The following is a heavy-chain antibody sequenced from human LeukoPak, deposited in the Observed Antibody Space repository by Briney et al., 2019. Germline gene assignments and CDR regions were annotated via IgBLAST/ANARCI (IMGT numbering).Heavy chain of an antibody. D-gene: IGHD2-2*01. CDR1: GFAFDDHG. Sequence: GGSLRLSCTTSGFAFDDHGMSWVRQVPGKGLEWVSGINWNGGSTGYADPLRGRFTISRDNAKNSLYLQMDSLRAEDTALYYCARAPITSPFYFDYWDQGTLVTVSS. CDR2: INWNGGST. CDR3: ARAPITSPFYFDY. V-gene: IGHV3-20*04. J-gene: IGHJ4*02.